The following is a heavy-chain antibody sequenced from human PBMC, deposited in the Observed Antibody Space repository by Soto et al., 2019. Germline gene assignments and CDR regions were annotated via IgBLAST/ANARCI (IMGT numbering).Heavy chain of an antibody. V-gene: IGHV3-33*01. CDR3: ASDRNYGGKSPSFEY. J-gene: IGHJ4*02. D-gene: IGHD4-17*01. Sequence: QVQLVESGGGVVQPGESLRLACAASGFTFRSYAMHWVRQTPRKGLEWVAIMWYDGSNQYYADSVKGRLTVSRDNSNSTLYLAMNSLRVEDTAVYFCASDRNYGGKSPSFEYWGRGVLVSVSS. CDR2: MWYDGSNQ. CDR1: GFTFRSYA.